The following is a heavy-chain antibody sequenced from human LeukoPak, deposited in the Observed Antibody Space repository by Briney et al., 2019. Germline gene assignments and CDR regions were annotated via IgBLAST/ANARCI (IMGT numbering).Heavy chain of an antibody. D-gene: IGHD3-10*01. J-gene: IGHJ4*02. CDR3: GKDVLLWFGELLSYLVGYFDY. V-gene: IGHV3-23*01. CDR1: GFTFSSYA. Sequence: GGSLRLSCAASGFTFSSYAMSWVRQAPGKGLEWVSAISNSGGSTYYADSVKGRFTISRDNSKNTLYLQMNSLRAEDTAVYYCGKDVLLWFGELLSYLVGYFDYWGQGTLVTVSS. CDR2: ISNSGGST.